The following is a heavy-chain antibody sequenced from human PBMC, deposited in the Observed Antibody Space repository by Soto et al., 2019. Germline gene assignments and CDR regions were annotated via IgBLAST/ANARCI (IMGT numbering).Heavy chain of an antibody. D-gene: IGHD3-22*01. J-gene: IGHJ4*02. CDR3: ARDGPYYYDSSGYTV. V-gene: IGHV4-39*07. CDR2: IYYSGST. Sequence: SETLSLTCTVSGGSISSSSYYWGWIRQPPGKGLEWIGSIYYSGSTYYNPSLKSRVTISVDTSKNQFSLKLSSVTAADTAVYYCARDGPYYYDSSGYTVWGQGTLVTVSS. CDR1: GGSISSSSYY.